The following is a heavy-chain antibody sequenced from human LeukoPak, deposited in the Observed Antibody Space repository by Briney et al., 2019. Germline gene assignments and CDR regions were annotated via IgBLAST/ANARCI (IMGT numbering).Heavy chain of an antibody. CDR2: IKQDGSEK. CDR1: GFTFSDYY. J-gene: IGHJ4*02. Sequence: GGSLRLSCAASGFTFSDYYMSWIRQAPGKGLEWVANIKQDGSEKYYVDSVKGRFTISRDNAKNSLYLQMNSLRAEDTAVYYCASSIVGVYFDYWGQGTLVTVSS. V-gene: IGHV3-7*01. CDR3: ASSIVGVYFDY. D-gene: IGHD1-26*01.